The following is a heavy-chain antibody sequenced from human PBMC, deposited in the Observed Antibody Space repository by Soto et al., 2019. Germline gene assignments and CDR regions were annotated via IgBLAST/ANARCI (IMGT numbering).Heavy chain of an antibody. CDR3: ARDLVVVPAPGDAFDI. CDR2: IKQDGSEK. V-gene: IGHV3-7*01. J-gene: IGHJ3*02. D-gene: IGHD2-2*01. CDR1: GFTFSSYW. Sequence: GGSLRLSCAASGFTFSSYWMSWVRQAPGKGLEWVANIKQDGSEKYYVDSVKGRFTISRDNAKNSLYLQMNSLRAEDTAVYYCARDLVVVPAPGDAFDIWGQGTMVTVSS.